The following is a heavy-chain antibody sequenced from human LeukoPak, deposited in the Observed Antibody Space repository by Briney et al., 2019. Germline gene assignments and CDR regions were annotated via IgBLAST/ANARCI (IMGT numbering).Heavy chain of an antibody. Sequence: ASVKVSCKASGYTFTTYDINWVRQATGQGLEWMGWINPNSGGTNYAQKFQGWVTMTRDTSISTAYMELSRLRSDDTAVYYCARDMGELVFVPAIDWFDPWGQGTLVTVSS. CDR1: GYTFTTYD. V-gene: IGHV1-2*04. CDR2: INPNSGGT. CDR3: ARDMGELVFVPAIDWFDP. D-gene: IGHD1-26*01. J-gene: IGHJ5*02.